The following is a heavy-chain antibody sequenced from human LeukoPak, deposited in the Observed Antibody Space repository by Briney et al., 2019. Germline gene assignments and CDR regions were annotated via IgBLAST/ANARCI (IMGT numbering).Heavy chain of an antibody. Sequence: GGSLRLSCAASGFAFSTYRMNWVRQAPGRELEWVSYISGPSTTIYHADSVKGRFTISRDNAKNSLYLQMNSLRGEDTAIYYCAREYYDTRGYYWFDYWGRGTLVTVSS. J-gene: IGHJ4*02. D-gene: IGHD3-22*01. CDR3: AREYYDTRGYYWFDY. CDR1: GFAFSTYR. V-gene: IGHV3-48*01. CDR2: ISGPSTTI.